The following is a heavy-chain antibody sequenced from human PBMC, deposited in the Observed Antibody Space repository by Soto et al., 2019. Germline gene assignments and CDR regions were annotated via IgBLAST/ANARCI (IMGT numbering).Heavy chain of an antibody. Sequence: QVQLVQSGAEVKKPGSSVKVSCKASGGTFSTYGINWVRLAPGQGLEWMGWIIPKFGTTKNAQKFQGRVTLTADESTNTAYMELKYLRSEDTAVYFCAREVDPYYGGNSLSLDYWGQGILVTVSS. CDR2: IIPKFGTT. CDR1: GGTFSTYG. V-gene: IGHV1-69*13. D-gene: IGHD4-17*01. J-gene: IGHJ4*02. CDR3: AREVDPYYGGNSLSLDY.